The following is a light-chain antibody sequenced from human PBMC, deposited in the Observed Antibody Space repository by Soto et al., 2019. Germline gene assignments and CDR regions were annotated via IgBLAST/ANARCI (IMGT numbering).Light chain of an antibody. CDR1: QSVSSSY. CDR2: GAS. V-gene: IGKV3-20*01. CDR3: QQYGSSPLT. Sequence: EIVLTQSPGTLSLSPGERATLSCRASQSVSSSYLAWYQQKPGQAPRLLIYGASSRSTGIPDRSSGSGSGTDFTLTISRLEPEDFAVYYCQQYGSSPLTFGPGTIVDIK. J-gene: IGKJ3*01.